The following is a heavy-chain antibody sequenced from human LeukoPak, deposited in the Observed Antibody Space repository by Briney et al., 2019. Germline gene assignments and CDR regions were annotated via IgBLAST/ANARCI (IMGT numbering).Heavy chain of an antibody. CDR2: INPSGGST. CDR1: GYTFTSYY. D-gene: IGHD2-15*01. CDR3: ARGGYCSGGSCYADDAFDI. V-gene: IGHV1-46*01. J-gene: IGHJ3*02. Sequence: ASVKVSCKASGYTFTSYYMHWVRQAPGQGLEWMGIINPSGGSTSYVQKFQGRVTMTRDTSTSTVYMELSSLRSEDTAVYYCARGGYCSGGSCYADDAFDIWGQGTMVTVSS.